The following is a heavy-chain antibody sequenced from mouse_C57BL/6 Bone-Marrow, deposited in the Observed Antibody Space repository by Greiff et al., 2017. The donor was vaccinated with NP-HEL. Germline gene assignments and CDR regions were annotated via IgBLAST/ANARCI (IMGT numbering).Heavy chain of an antibody. J-gene: IGHJ2*01. Sequence: EVQGVESGAGLVKPGGSLKLSCAASGFTFSDYGMHWVRQAPEKGLEWVAYISSGSSTIYYADTVKGRFTISTDNAKNTLFLQITSLTSEDPAMSYCAGTTSVVGNFDDWGTGTTLTVSS. CDR2: ISSGSSTI. CDR1: GFTFSDYG. D-gene: IGHD1-1*01. CDR3: AGTTSVVGNFDD. V-gene: IGHV5-17*01.